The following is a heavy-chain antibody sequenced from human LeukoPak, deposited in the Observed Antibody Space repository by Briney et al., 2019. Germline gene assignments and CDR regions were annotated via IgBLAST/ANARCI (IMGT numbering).Heavy chain of an antibody. Sequence: GGSLRLSCAASGFTFSSYSMNWVRQAPGKGLEWVSAISGSGGSTYYADSVKGRFTISRDNSKNTLYLQMNSLRAEDTAVYYCAKHKWIQLWLFDYWGQGTLVTVSS. J-gene: IGHJ4*02. CDR1: GFTFSSYS. CDR3: AKHKWIQLWLFDY. CDR2: ISGSGGST. V-gene: IGHV3-23*01. D-gene: IGHD5-18*01.